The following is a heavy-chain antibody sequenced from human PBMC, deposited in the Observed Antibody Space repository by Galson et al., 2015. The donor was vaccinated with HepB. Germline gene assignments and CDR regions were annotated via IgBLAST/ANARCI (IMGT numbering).Heavy chain of an antibody. CDR3: ARGYYDILTGYHNTYWYFDL. V-gene: IGHV4-59*08. D-gene: IGHD3-9*01. CDR2: IYYSGST. Sequence: LSLTCTVSGGSIRSYYWSWIRQPPGKGLEWIGYIYYSGSTNYNPSLKSRVTISVDTSKNQFSLKLSSVTAADTAVYYCARGYYDILTGYHNTYWYFDLWGRGTLVTVSS. J-gene: IGHJ2*01. CDR1: GGSIRSYY.